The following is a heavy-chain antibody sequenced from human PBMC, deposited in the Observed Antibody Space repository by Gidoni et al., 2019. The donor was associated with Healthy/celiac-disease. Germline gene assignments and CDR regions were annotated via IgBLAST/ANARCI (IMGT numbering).Heavy chain of an antibody. CDR1: GFTFSSYA. D-gene: IGHD2-8*01. CDR3: AKDRRREVYAEGRAHDRDYGMDV. V-gene: IGHV3-23*01. J-gene: IGHJ6*02. Sequence: EVQLLESGGGLVQPGGSLRLSCAASGFTFSSYAMSWVRQAPGKGLEWVSAISGSGGSTYYADSVKGRFTISRDNSKNTLYLQMNSLRAEDTAVYYCAKDRRREVYAEGRAHDRDYGMDVWGQGTTVTVSS. CDR2: ISGSGGST.